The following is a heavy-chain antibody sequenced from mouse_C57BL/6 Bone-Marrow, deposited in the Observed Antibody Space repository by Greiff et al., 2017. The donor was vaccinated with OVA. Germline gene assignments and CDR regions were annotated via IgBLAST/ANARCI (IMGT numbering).Heavy chain of an antibody. J-gene: IGHJ3*01. Sequence: VQLQQPGAELVKPGASVKLSCKASGYTFTSYWMHWVKQRPGQGLEWIGMIHPNSGSTNYNEKFKSKVTLTVDKSSSTAYMQLSSLTSEDSAVYYCARHYYSNYYAWFAYWGQGTLVTVSA. CDR1: GYTFTSYW. CDR3: ARHYYSNYYAWFAY. CDR2: IHPNSGST. V-gene: IGHV1-64*01. D-gene: IGHD2-5*01.